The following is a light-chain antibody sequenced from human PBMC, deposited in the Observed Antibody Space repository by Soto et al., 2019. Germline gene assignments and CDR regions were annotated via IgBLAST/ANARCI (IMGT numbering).Light chain of an antibody. V-gene: IGLV1-40*01. CDR1: SSNIGAGYD. CDR2: RNN. J-gene: IGLJ2*01. Sequence: QSVLTQPPSVSGAPGQRVTISCTGSSSNIGAGYDVHWYQQLPGIAPKLLIYRNNNRPSGVPDRFSGSKSGNSASLAITGLQAEDEADDYGQSYDSSLSGYVVFGGRTKLTVL. CDR3: QSYDSSLSGYVV.